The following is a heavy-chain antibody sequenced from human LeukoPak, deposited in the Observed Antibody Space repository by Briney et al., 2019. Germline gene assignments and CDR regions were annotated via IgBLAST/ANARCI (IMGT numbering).Heavy chain of an antibody. J-gene: IGHJ4*02. V-gene: IGHV3-23*01. D-gene: IGHD3-22*01. CDR2: TTTSDGNT. Sequence: GGSLRLSCAASGFTFSSYTMSWVRQAPGKGLEWVSTTTTSDGNTYYADSVKGRFTISRDNSKNTLYLQMNSLRAEDTAVYYCARSRPVGSGYYDYWGQGTLVTVSS. CDR3: ARSRPVGSGYYDY. CDR1: GFTFSSYT.